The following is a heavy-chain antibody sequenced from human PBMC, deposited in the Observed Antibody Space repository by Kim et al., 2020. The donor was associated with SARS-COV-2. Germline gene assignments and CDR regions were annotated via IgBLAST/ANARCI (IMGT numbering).Heavy chain of an antibody. J-gene: IGHJ4*02. CDR2: IDADNGNT. Sequence: ASVKVSCKASGYTFTSYAFHWVRQAPGQRLEWMGWIDADNGNTKYSQKFQGRVTITRDTSASTAYMELSSLGSEDTAVYYCARNGDYWGQGTLVTVSS. D-gene: IGHD2-8*01. CDR3: ARNGDY. CDR1: GYTFTSYA. V-gene: IGHV1-3*01.